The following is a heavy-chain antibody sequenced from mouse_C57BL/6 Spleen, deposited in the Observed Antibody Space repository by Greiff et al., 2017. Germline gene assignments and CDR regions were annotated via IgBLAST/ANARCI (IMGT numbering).Heavy chain of an antibody. D-gene: IGHD2-10*02. CDR2: ISSGSSTI. J-gene: IGHJ2*01. CDR3: ARGGYDPLDY. CDR1: GFTFSDYG. Sequence: VKLVESGGGLVKPGGSLKLSCAASGFTFSDYGMHWVRQAPEKGLEWVAYISSGSSTIYYADTVKGRFTISRDNAKNTLFLQMTSLRSEDTAMYYCARGGYDPLDYWGQGTTLTVSS. V-gene: IGHV5-17*01.